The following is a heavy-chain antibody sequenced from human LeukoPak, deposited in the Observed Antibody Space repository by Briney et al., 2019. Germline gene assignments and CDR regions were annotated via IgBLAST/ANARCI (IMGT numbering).Heavy chain of an antibody. D-gene: IGHD3-9*01. CDR1: GGSFSGYY. V-gene: IGHV4-34*01. CDR3: ARQEDDILTGYYPLFFDY. CDR2: INHRGST. J-gene: IGHJ4*02. Sequence: SETLSLTCAVYGGSFSGYYWSWIRQPPGKGLEWNVEINHRGSTNYNPALKSRVTISVDTSKIQFSLKLSSVTAADTAVYYCARQEDDILTGYYPLFFDYWGQGTLVTVSS.